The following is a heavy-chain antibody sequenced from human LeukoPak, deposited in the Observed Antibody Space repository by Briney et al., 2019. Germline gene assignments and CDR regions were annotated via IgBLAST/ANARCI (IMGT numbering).Heavy chain of an antibody. CDR1: GFTFCSYS. D-gene: IGHD7-27*01. J-gene: IGHJ4*02. Sequence: PGGSLRLSCAASGFTFCSYSMNWVRQAPGKGLEWVSSISSSSSYIYYADSVKGRFTISRDNAKNSLYLQMNSLRAEDTAVYYCARNWGMRRSLDYWGQGTLVTVSS. CDR2: ISSSSSYI. CDR3: ARNWGMRRSLDY. V-gene: IGHV3-21*01.